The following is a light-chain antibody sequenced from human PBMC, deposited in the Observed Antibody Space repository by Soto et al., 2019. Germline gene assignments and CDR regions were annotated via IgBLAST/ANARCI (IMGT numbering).Light chain of an antibody. CDR2: KAS. V-gene: IGKV1-5*03. CDR3: QQYEAYPLT. J-gene: IGKJ4*01. Sequence: IQLTQSPSTLSASVGDRVTITCRASQSINSWLAWYQQKPGKAPKLLVYKASSLESGVPSRFSGSGSGTEFTLTISTLQPDDFATYYCQQYEAYPLTFGGGTKVEI. CDR1: QSINSW.